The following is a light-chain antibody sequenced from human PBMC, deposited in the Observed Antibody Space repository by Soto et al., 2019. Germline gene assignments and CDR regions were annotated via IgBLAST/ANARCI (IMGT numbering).Light chain of an antibody. CDR1: QGISSY. CDR2: SAS. Sequence: DIQLTQSPSFLSASVGDRVTITCRASQGISSYLAWYQQKPGEAPKLLIFSASTLQNGVPSRLSGSGSGTEFSLIINSLQHEDFATYYCLQRHSYSPNTFGPGTNVDVK. J-gene: IGKJ3*01. V-gene: IGKV1-9*01. CDR3: LQRHSYSPNT.